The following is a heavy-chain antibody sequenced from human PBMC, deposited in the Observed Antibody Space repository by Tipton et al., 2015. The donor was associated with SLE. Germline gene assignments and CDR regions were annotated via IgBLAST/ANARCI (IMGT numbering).Heavy chain of an antibody. CDR2: IYTSGST. J-gene: IGHJ4*02. CDR1: GGSISSGSYY. D-gene: IGHD3-22*01. Sequence: GLVKPSETLSLTCTVSGGSISSGSYYWSWIRQPAGKGLEWIGHIYTSGSTNYNPSLKSRVTISVDTSKSQFSLRLNSVTAADTAVYYCARQVVYDTSGYYYFDSWGQGTLVTVSS. CDR3: ARQVVYDTSGYYYFDS. V-gene: IGHV4-61*02.